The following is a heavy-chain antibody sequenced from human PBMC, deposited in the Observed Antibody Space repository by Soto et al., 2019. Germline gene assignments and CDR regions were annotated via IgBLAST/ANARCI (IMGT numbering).Heavy chain of an antibody. CDR1: GFTFSSYS. V-gene: IGHV3-21*01. J-gene: IGHJ4*02. D-gene: IGHD6-6*01. Sequence: GGSLRLSCAASGFTFSSYSMNWVRQAPGKGLEWVSSISSSSSYIYYADSVKGRFTISRDNAKNSLYLQMNSLRAEDTAVYYCAREEYSSSGTYYFDYWGQGTLVTVSS. CDR3: AREEYSSSGTYYFDY. CDR2: ISSSSSYI.